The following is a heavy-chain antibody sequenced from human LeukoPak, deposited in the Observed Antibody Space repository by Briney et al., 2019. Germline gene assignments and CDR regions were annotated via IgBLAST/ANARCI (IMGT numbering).Heavy chain of an antibody. CDR3: ARDPYYYDSSGYWETAFDY. D-gene: IGHD3-22*01. V-gene: IGHV4-31*03. Sequence: TASETLSLTCTVSGGSISSGGYYWSWIRQHPGKGLEWIGYIYYSGSTYYNPSLKSRVTISVDTSKNQFSLKLSSVTAADTAVYYCARDPYYYDSSGYWETAFDYWGQGTLVTVSS. CDR2: IYYSGST. J-gene: IGHJ4*02. CDR1: GGSISSGGYY.